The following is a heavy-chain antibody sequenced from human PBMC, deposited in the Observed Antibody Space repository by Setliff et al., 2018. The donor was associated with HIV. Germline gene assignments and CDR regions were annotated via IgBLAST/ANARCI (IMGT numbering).Heavy chain of an antibody. CDR3: ASRIYYYDSSRSLREEGFDP. Sequence: NPSETLSLTCTVSRGSVSDTLYYWSWIRQSPGKGLEFIGSIHYDGRTYYNESLKSRVTISADMSKNQFSLKLNSVTAADTAVYYCASRIYYYDSSRSLREEGFDPWGQGTLVTVSS. V-gene: IGHV4-39*01. J-gene: IGHJ5*02. CDR1: RGSVSDTLYY. CDR2: IHYDGRT. D-gene: IGHD3-22*01.